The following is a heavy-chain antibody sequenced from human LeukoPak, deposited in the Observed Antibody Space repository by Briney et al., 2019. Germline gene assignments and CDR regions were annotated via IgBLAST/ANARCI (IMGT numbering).Heavy chain of an antibody. V-gene: IGHV1-2*02. CDR3: ARERAAAGTVFSDAFEI. CDR1: GYTFTGYY. D-gene: IGHD6-13*01. Sequence: ASVKVSCKASGYTFTGYYMHWVRQAPGQGLAWMGWINLNSGGTNYAQKFQGRVTMTRDTSISTPYMELSRLRSDGAAVYYCARERAAAGTVFSDAFEIWGQGTMVTVSS. J-gene: IGHJ3*02. CDR2: INLNSGGT.